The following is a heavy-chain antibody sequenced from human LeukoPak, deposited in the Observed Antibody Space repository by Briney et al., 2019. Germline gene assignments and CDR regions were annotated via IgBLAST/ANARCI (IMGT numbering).Heavy chain of an antibody. D-gene: IGHD2-2*01. V-gene: IGHV3-30*02. CDR3: AKDYFLGYCSSTSCRYPLRATWFDP. CDR2: IRYDGSNK. J-gene: IGHJ5*02. Sequence: GGSLRLSCAASGFTFSSYGMHWVRQAPGKGLEWVAFIRYDGSNKYYADSVKGRFTISRDNSKNTLYLQMNSLRAEDTAVYYCAKDYFLGYCSSTSCRYPLRATWFDPWGQGTLLTVSS. CDR1: GFTFSSYG.